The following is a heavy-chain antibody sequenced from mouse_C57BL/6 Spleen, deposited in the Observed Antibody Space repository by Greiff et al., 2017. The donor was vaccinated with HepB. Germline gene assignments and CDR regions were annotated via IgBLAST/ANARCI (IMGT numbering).Heavy chain of an antibody. CDR2: ISSGSSTI. V-gene: IGHV5-17*01. J-gene: IGHJ4*01. CDR3: ARGEYGGSCVAMDY. Sequence: EVQGVESGGGLVKPGGSLKLSCAASGFTFSDYGMHWVRQAPEKGLEWVAYISSGSSTIYYADTVKGRFTISRDNSKNTLFLQLTSLGSEDTAMYYCARGEYGGSCVAMDYWGQGTSVTVSS. CDR1: GFTFSDYG. D-gene: IGHD1-1*01.